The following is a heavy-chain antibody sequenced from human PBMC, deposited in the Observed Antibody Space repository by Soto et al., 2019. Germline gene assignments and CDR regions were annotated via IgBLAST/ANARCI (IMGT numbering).Heavy chain of an antibody. J-gene: IGHJ4*02. CDR2: ISGSGGST. D-gene: IGHD2-2*01. CDR3: AKEDIVVVPAATFDY. V-gene: IGHV3-23*01. Sequence: EVQLLESGGGLVQPGGSLRLSCAASGFTFSSYAMSWVRQAPVKGLEWVSAISGSGGSTYYPDSVKGRFTVARDNSKNTLYLQMNSLRGEDTAVYYCAKEDIVVVPAATFDYWGQGTLVAVSS. CDR1: GFTFSSYA.